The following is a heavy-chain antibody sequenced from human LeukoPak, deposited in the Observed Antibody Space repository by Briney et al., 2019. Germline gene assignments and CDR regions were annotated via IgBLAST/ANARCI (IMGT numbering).Heavy chain of an antibody. Sequence: GGSLRLSCAASGFTFSSYAMNWVRQAPGKGLEWVSAIIGGGGGTYYADSVKGRFTVSRDTSKNTLYLQMNSLRAEDTAVYYCAKDQEYCSSTSCYGGDYFDYWGQGTLVTVSS. V-gene: IGHV3-23*01. D-gene: IGHD2-2*01. CDR1: GFTFSSYA. CDR3: AKDQEYCSSTSCYGGDYFDY. CDR2: IIGGGGGT. J-gene: IGHJ4*02.